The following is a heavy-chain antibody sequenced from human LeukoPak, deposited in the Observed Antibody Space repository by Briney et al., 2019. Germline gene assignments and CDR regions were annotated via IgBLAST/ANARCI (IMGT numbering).Heavy chain of an antibody. CDR2: IYYSGST. D-gene: IGHD3-3*01. V-gene: IGHV4-39*01. CDR3: ARYSDDYDFWSGYYRY. Sequence: SETLSLTCTVSGGSISSSSSYWGWIRQPPGKGLEWIGSIYYSGSTYYNPSLKSRVTISVDTSKNQFSLKLSSVTAADTAVYYRARYSDDYDFWSGYYRYWGQGTLVTVSS. CDR1: GGSISSSSSY. J-gene: IGHJ4*02.